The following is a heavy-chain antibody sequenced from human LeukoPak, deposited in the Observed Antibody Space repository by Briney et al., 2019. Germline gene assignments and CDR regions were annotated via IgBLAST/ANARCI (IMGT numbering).Heavy chain of an antibody. V-gene: IGHV5-10-1*01. Sequence: GESLKISCKGSGYSFNSYWISGVRQMPGKGVGWMGRSDPSDSYTNYSPSFQGHVTISADKSISTAYLQWSSLKASDTAMYYCASRYSGYDYMRFGYWGQGTLVTVSS. D-gene: IGHD5-12*01. CDR1: GYSFNSYW. CDR3: ASRYSGYDYMRFGY. J-gene: IGHJ4*02. CDR2: SDPSDSYT.